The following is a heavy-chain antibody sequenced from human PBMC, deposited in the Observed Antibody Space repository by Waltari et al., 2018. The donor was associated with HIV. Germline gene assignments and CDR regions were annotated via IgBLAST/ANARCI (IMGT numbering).Heavy chain of an antibody. CDR2: ISSSSSYI. CDR3: AGSSSWFDY. D-gene: IGHD6-13*01. Sequence: EVPLVESGGGLVKPGGSLRLSCASSGITFRSHPNNWVRHAPGKGLEWVSSISSSSSYIYYADSVKGRFTISRDNAKNSLYLQINSLRAEDTAVYYCAGSSSWFDYWGQGTLVTVSS. V-gene: IGHV3-21*02. J-gene: IGHJ4*02. CDR1: GITFRSHP.